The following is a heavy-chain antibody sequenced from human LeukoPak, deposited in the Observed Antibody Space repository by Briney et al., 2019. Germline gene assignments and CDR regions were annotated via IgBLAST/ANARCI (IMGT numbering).Heavy chain of an antibody. J-gene: IGHJ4*02. CDR3: TTDHGLKAYYFDY. Sequence: GGSLRLSCAASGFTFSNAWMSWVRQAPGKRLEWVGRIKSKTDGGTTDYAAPVKGRFTISRDDSKNTLYLQMNSLKTEDTAVYYCTTDHGLKAYYFDYWGQGTLVTVSS. V-gene: IGHV3-15*01. D-gene: IGHD3-16*01. CDR1: GFTFSNAW. CDR2: IKSKTDGGTT.